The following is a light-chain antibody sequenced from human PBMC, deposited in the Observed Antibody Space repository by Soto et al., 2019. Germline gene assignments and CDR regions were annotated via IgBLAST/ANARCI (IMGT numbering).Light chain of an antibody. Sequence: DIQMTQSPSSLSASVGDRVTITCRASQGIRKDLGWYQQKPGKAPKRLIYAASSLQSGVPSRFSGSGSGTEFTLTITNLQPEDFATHYCLQHNSYPWTFGHGTKVEIK. V-gene: IGKV1-17*02. CDR3: LQHNSYPWT. CDR1: QGIRKD. J-gene: IGKJ1*01. CDR2: AAS.